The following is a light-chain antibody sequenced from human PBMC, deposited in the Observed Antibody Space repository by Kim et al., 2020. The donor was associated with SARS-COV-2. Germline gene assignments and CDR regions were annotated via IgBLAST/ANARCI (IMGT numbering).Light chain of an antibody. J-gene: IGLJ3*02. CDR1: KWGDKY. V-gene: IGLV3-1*01. CDR2: KDT. Sequence: VSPGQTARISCSGDKWGDKYVCWYQQKPGQSPAPVIFKDTKRPSGIPERFSGSKPGNTATLTISGTQPTDEAYYYCQVWDSSTKGVFGGGTKVTVL. CDR3: QVWDSSTKGV.